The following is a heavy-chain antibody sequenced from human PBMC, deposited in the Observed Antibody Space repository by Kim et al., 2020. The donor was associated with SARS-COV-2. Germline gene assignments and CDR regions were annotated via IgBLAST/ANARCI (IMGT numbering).Heavy chain of an antibody. CDR3: ARGRGSYYYYMDV. CDR2: IWLDGSNK. CDR1: GFTFSSYG. J-gene: IGHJ6*03. Sequence: GWSLRPSCAASGFTFSSYGIHWVRQAPGKGLEWVTVIWLDGSNKYYIDSVKGRFTISRDNSRNTLYLQMNSLRAEDTAVYYCARGRGSYYYYMDVWGKGT. V-gene: IGHV3-33*01.